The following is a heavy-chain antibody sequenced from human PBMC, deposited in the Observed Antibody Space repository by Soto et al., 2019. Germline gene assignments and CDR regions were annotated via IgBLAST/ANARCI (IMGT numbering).Heavy chain of an antibody. Sequence: TLSLTCTVSCDSISSGGYYWRWIRDHPGKGLEWIGYIYYSGSTYYNPSLKSRVTISVDTSKNQLSLKLSSVTAADTAVYYCARELRFLEWSTAPYYGMDVWGQGTTVTVS. CDR3: ARELRFLEWSTAPYYGMDV. CDR1: CDSISSGGYY. CDR2: IYYSGST. J-gene: IGHJ6*02. D-gene: IGHD3-3*01. V-gene: IGHV4-31*03.